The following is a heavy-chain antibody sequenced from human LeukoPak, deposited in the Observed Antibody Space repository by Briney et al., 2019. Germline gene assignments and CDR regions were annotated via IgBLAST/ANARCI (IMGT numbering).Heavy chain of an antibody. J-gene: IGHJ5*02. CDR3: ARGRERSGYYLPEEWFDP. V-gene: IGHV1-8*01. CDR1: GYTFTSYA. Sequence: ASVKVSCKASGYTFTSYAINWVRQATGQGLEWMGWINPNSGKTGYAQKFQGRVTMTRNTSISTAYMELSSLRSEDTAVYYCARGRERSGYYLPEEWFDPWGQGTLVTVSS. D-gene: IGHD3-22*01. CDR2: INPNSGKT.